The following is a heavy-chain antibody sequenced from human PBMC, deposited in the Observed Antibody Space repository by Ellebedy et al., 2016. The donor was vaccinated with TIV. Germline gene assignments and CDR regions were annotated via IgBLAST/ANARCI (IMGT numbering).Heavy chain of an antibody. CDR1: GGSISSYY. CDR2: IYYSGTT. V-gene: IGHV4-59*01. Sequence: MPSETLSLTCTVSGGSISSYYWGWVRQPPGKGLEWIGYIYYSGTTNYNPSLKSRVTFSLDTSKNQFSLNLRSVTAADTAVYYCARDNSMAPLVFDYWGQGTLVTVSS. J-gene: IGHJ4*02. CDR3: ARDNSMAPLVFDY. D-gene: IGHD2/OR15-2a*01.